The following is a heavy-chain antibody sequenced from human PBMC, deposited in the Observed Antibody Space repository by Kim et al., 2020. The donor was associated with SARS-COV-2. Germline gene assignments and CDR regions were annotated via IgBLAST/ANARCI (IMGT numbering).Heavy chain of an antibody. CDR1: GFTFSSYS. CDR2: ISSSSSYI. Sequence: GGSLRLSCAASGFTFSSYSMNWVRQAPGKGLEWVSSISSSSSYIYYADSVKGRFTISRDNAKNSLYLQMNSLRAEDTAVYYCARFRGDFTNWFDPWGQGTLVTVSS. V-gene: IGHV3-21*01. J-gene: IGHJ5*02. D-gene: IGHD2-21*02. CDR3: ARFRGDFTNWFDP.